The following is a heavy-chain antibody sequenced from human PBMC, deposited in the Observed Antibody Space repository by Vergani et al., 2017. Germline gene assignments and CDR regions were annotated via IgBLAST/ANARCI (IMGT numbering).Heavy chain of an antibody. CDR3: ARDPYYDILTGYPSAFDY. V-gene: IGHV3-21*01. CDR2: ISSSSSYI. J-gene: IGHJ4*02. D-gene: IGHD3-9*01. Sequence: EVQLVESGGGLVKPGGSLRLSCAASGFTFSSYSMNWVRQAPGKGLEWVSSISSSSSYIYYADSVEGRFTISRDNAKNSLYLQMNSLRAEDTAVYYCARDPYYDILTGYPSAFDYWGQGTLVTVSS. CDR1: GFTFSSYS.